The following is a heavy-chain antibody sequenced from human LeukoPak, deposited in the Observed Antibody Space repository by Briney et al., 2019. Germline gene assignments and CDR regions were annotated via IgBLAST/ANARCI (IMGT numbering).Heavy chain of an antibody. D-gene: IGHD2-21*02. CDR3: ARCGGDCYSSYYFDY. Sequence: GGSPRLSCAASGFTFRNYGMHWVRQAPGKGLEWVAVIWYDGSNEYFADSVKGRFTISRDNSKNTLYLRMNSLRAEDTAVYYCARCGGDCYSSYYFDYWGQGTLVTVSS. J-gene: IGHJ4*02. V-gene: IGHV3-33*01. CDR2: IWYDGSNE. CDR1: GFTFRNYG.